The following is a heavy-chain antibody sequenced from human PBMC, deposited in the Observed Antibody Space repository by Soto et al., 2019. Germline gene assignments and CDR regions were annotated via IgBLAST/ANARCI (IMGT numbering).Heavy chain of an antibody. CDR2: IIPIFGTA. D-gene: IGHD4-17*01. J-gene: IGHJ6*02. Sequence: KVFCNASGGTFSSYAISWVRQTPGQGLEWMGGIIPIFGTANYAQKFQGRVTITADESTSTAYMELSSLRSEDTAVYYCATRSDYGGNSVSYYYYGMDVWGQGTTVTVSS. V-gene: IGHV1-69*01. CDR3: ATRSDYGGNSVSYYYYGMDV. CDR1: GGTFSSYA.